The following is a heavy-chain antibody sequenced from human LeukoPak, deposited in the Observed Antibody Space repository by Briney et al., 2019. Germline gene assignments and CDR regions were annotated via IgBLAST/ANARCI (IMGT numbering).Heavy chain of an antibody. CDR1: GFTFSSYA. V-gene: IGHV3-23*01. CDR3: ARWIGYCSSTSCSPHAFDI. CDR2: IRVSGGST. J-gene: IGHJ3*02. D-gene: IGHD2-2*01. Sequence: GGSLRLSCEASGFTFSSYAMSWVRQAPGKGLEWVSAIRVSGGSTYYADSVKGRFTISRDNAKNSLYLQMNSLRAEDTAVYYCARWIGYCSSTSCSPHAFDIWGQGTMVTVSS.